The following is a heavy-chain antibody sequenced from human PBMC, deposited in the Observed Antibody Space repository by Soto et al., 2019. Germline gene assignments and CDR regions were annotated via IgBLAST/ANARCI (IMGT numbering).Heavy chain of an antibody. CDR1: GYSFAGYW. CDR2: IDPSSSQT. CDR3: ARQIYDSDTGPNFQYYFDS. D-gene: IGHD3-22*01. J-gene: IGHJ4*02. Sequence: GESLKISCKGSGYSFAGYWITWVRQKPGKGLEWMGRIDPSSSQTYYSPSFRGHVTISVTKSITTVFLQWSSLRASDTAMYYCARQIYDSDTGPNFQYYFDSWGQGTPVTVSS. V-gene: IGHV5-10-1*01.